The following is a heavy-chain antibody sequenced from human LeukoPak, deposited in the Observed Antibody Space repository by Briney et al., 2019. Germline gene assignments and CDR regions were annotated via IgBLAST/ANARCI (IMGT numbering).Heavy chain of an antibody. D-gene: IGHD2-15*01. Sequence: PGGSLRLSCAASGFTFNTYVMSWVRQAPGKGLQWVSAINGGCSNTYYADSVKGRFTISRDNSKSMVYLQMNNLRADDTAVYYCAKSVVVITFRFDDWGQGALVTVSS. CDR2: INGGCSNT. V-gene: IGHV3-23*01. CDR1: GFTFNTYV. CDR3: AKSVVVITFRFDD. J-gene: IGHJ4*02.